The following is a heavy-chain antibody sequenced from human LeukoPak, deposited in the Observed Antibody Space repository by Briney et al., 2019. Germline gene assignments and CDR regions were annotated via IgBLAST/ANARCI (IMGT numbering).Heavy chain of an antibody. J-gene: IGHJ3*02. CDR1: GFTFSNYS. V-gene: IGHV3-48*01. Sequence: PGGSLGLSCAASGFTFSNYSMNWVRPAPGEGLEWVSYISRSSSIIYYADSVKGRFTISRDNAKNSLYLQMNSLRAEDTAVYYCARAKRNAFDIWGQGTMVTVSS. CDR2: ISRSSSII. CDR3: ARAKRNAFDI.